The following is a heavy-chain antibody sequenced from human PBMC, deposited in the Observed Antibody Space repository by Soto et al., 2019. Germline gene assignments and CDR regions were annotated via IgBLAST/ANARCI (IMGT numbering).Heavy chain of an antibody. V-gene: IGHV4-39*01. CDR2: IYYSGST. D-gene: IGHD3-10*01. CDR1: GGSISSSSYY. CDR3: ARQSSAYGSGSTVDY. J-gene: IGHJ4*02. Sequence: QLQLQESGPGLVKPSETLSLTCTVSGGSISSSSYYWGWIRQPPGKGLEWIGSIYYSGSTYYNPSLKSRVTLAVDTSKNQCSLKLSSVTAADTAVYYCARQSSAYGSGSTVDYWGQGTLVTVSS.